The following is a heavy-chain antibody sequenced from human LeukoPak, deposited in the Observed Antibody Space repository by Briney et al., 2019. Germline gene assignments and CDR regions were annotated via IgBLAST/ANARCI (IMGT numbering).Heavy chain of an antibody. D-gene: IGHD3-22*01. V-gene: IGHV1-8*01. CDR2: MNSNTGNT. CDR3: ARGRRGSSGPWSWYLDL. Sequence: ASVKVSCKASGFTLTNFDINWVRQATGQGLKWMGWMNSNTGNTGYAQEFQGRVTMTRDTSIGTAYMELTNLRSEDTAVYYCARGRRGSSGPWSWYLDLWGRGTLVTASS. CDR1: GFTLTNFD. J-gene: IGHJ2*01.